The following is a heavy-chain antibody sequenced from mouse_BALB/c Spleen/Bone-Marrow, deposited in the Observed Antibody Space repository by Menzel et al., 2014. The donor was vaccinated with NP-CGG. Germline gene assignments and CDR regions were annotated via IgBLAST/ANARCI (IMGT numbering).Heavy chain of an antibody. V-gene: IGHV2-9*02. CDR2: VWAGGST. D-gene: IGHD5-1-1*01. Sequence: VQLQQSGPGLVAPSQSLSITCTVSGFSLTSYGVHWVRQPPGKGLEWLGVVWAGGSTNYNSALMSRLSISKDNSKSQVFLKMNSLQTDDTAMYYCASLYLFAYWGQGTLVTVSA. CDR1: GFSLTSYG. J-gene: IGHJ3*01. CDR3: ASLYLFAY.